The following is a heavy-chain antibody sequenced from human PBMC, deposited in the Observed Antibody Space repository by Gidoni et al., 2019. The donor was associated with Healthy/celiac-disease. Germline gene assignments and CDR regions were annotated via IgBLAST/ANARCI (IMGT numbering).Heavy chain of an antibody. J-gene: IGHJ5*02. Sequence: QVQLVQSGAEVKKPGASVKVSCKASGYTFTGYYMHWVRHAPGQGLEWMGWINPNSGGTNDAQKFQGRVTRTRDTSISTAYMELSRLRSDDTAVYYCARGSFGVVPPSPWGQGTLVTVSS. CDR1: GYTFTGYY. V-gene: IGHV1-2*02. D-gene: IGHD3-3*01. CDR3: ARGSFGVVPPSP. CDR2: INPNSGGT.